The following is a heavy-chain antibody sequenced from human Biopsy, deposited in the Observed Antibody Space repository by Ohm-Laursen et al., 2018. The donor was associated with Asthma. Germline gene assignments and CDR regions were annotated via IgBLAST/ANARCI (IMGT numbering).Heavy chain of an antibody. V-gene: IGHV1-18*01. CDR3: ARAVDYSHYYGIDV. CDR2: ISVYNGIT. J-gene: IGHJ6*02. Sequence: GASVKVSCKTSGYTFNSAGITWARQAPGQGLEWMGWISVYNGITKVAQKLQDRVTMITDTSTSTAYMELRSLRSDDTAVYFCARAVDYSHYYGIDVWGQGTTVTVS. CDR1: GYTFNSAG. D-gene: IGHD3-10*01.